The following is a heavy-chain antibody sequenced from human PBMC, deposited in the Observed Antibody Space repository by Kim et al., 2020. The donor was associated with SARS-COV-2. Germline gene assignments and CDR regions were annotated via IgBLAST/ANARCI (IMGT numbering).Heavy chain of an antibody. J-gene: IGHJ4*02. D-gene: IGHD3-22*01. CDR1: GYTLTELS. V-gene: IGHV1-24*01. Sequence: ASVKVSCKVSGYTLTELSMHWVRQAPGKGLEWMGGFDPEDGETIYAQKFQGRVTMTEDTSTDTAYMELSSLRSEDTAVYYCATAGDSSGYYSYFDYWGQGTLVTVSS. CDR2: FDPEDGET. CDR3: ATAGDSSGYYSYFDY.